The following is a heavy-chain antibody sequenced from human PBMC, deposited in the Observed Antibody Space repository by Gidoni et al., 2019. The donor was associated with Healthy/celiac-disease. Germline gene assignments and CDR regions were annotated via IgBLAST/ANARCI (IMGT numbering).Heavy chain of an antibody. CDR3: ARLSGSYYGSWFDP. D-gene: IGHD1-26*01. CDR1: GGTFSSYA. CDR2: IIPILGIA. J-gene: IGHJ5*02. Sequence: QVQLVQSGAEVKKPGSSVKVSCKASGGTFSSYAISWVRQAPGQGLEWMGRIIPILGIANYAQKFQGRVTITADKSTSTAYMELSSLRSEDTAVYYCARLSGSYYGSWFDPWGQGTLVTVSS. V-gene: IGHV1-69*04.